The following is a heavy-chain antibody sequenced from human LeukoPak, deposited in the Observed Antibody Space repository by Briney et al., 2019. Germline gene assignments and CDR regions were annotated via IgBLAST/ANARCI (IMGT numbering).Heavy chain of an antibody. Sequence: KPSETLSLTCSVPGGSISSDYCGWIRQPPGKGLEWIGYLYYSGSSNYNPPLKSRVTISVDTSKNQVSLRLSSVTAADTAVYYCARDFHWGDAFDIWGQGTMVTVSS. D-gene: IGHD7-27*01. CDR2: LYYSGSS. CDR1: GGSISSDY. V-gene: IGHV4-59*01. J-gene: IGHJ3*02. CDR3: ARDFHWGDAFDI.